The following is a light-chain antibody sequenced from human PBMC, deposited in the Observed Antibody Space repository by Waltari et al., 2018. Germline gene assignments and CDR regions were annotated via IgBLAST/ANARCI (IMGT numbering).Light chain of an antibody. Sequence: EIVMTQSPVTLSVSPGERATLSCRASQTISNNLAWYQQKRGQAPRLLVNGASTRASGIPDRFSGSGSGTEFTLTISSLQSEDFAVYFCQQYNTWPPLTFGQGTRLEIK. CDR3: QQYNTWPPLT. CDR1: QTISNN. J-gene: IGKJ5*01. CDR2: GAS. V-gene: IGKV3-15*01.